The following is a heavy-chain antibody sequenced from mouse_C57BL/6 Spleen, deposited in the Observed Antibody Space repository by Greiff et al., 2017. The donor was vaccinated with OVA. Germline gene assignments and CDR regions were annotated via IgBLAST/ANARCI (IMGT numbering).Heavy chain of an antibody. CDR1: GFTFSDYY. V-gene: IGHV5-16*01. CDR3: ARVRTTGFDY. D-gene: IGHD1-1*01. Sequence: EVKVVESEGGLVQPGSSMKLSCTASGFTFSDYYMAWVRQVPEKGLEWVANINYDGSSTYYLDSLKSRFIISRDNAKNILYLQMSSLKSEDTATYYCARVRTTGFDYWGQGTTLTVSS. J-gene: IGHJ2*01. CDR2: INYDGSST.